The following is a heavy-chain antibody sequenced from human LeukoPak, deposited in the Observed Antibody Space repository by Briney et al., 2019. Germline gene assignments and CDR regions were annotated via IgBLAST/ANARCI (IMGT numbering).Heavy chain of an antibody. CDR3: ATYRRPFSDWGSYYFDY. CDR2: ISGSGGST. Sequence: GGSLRLSCAASGFTFSSYGMSWVRQAPGKGLEWVSAISGSGGSTYYADSVKGRFIISRDNSKNTLYLQLNSLGAEDTALYYCATYRRPFSDWGSYYFDYWGQGTLVTVSS. CDR1: GFTFSSYG. V-gene: IGHV3-23*01. D-gene: IGHD3-16*01. J-gene: IGHJ4*02.